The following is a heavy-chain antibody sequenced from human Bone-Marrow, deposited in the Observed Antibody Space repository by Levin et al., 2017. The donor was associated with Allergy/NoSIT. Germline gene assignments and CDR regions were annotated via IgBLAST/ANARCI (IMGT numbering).Heavy chain of an antibody. V-gene: IGHV3-53*01. CDR1: GFTVSSRY. D-gene: IGHD3-9*01. CDR2: IYSGGST. J-gene: IGHJ4*02. Sequence: GESLKISCAASGFTVSSRYMSWVRQSPGKGLEWVSMIYSGGSTLYADSVKGRFTISRDTSKNTVYLQMTSLRADDTANYYCARDRAEYDILTGYLNWGQGTLVTVSS. CDR3: ARDRAEYDILTGYLN.